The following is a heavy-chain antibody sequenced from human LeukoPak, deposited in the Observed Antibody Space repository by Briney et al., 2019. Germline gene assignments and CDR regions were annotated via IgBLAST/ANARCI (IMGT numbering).Heavy chain of an antibody. V-gene: IGHV3-48*03. J-gene: IGHJ4*02. Sequence: PGGSLRVSCGASGFTFSSYEMNWVRQAPGKGLEWVSYISSSGSTIDFADSVKGRFTISRDNAKNSLYLQMNSLRAEDTAVYYCARANYNWNTLDYWGQGTLVTVSS. CDR1: GFTFSSYE. CDR2: ISSSGSTI. D-gene: IGHD1/OR15-1a*01. CDR3: ARANYNWNTLDY.